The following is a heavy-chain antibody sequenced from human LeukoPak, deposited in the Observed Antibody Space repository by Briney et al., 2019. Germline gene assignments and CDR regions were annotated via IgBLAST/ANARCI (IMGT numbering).Heavy chain of an antibody. J-gene: IGHJ6*02. D-gene: IGHD3-10*01. CDR2: FDPEDGET. Sequence: GASVKVSCKVSGYTLTELSMHWVQQAPGKGLEWMGGFDPEDGETIYAQKFQGRVTMTEDTSTDTAYMELSSLRSEDTAVYYCATSEGLAPPRLLWFGEPMDVWGQGTTVTVSS. CDR1: GYTLTELS. V-gene: IGHV1-24*01. CDR3: ATSEGLAPPRLLWFGEPMDV.